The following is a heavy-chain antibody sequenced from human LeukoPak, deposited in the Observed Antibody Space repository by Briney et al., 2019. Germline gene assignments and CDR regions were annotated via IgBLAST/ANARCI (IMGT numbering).Heavy chain of an antibody. CDR3: ARDRDSSGWVTIFDY. Sequence: SSETLSLTCTVSGGSISSGGYYWSWIRQHPGKGLEWIGYIYYSGSTYYNPSLKSRVTMSIDTSKNQFSLKLSSVTAADTAVYYCARDRDSSGWVTIFDYWGQGTLVTVSS. J-gene: IGHJ4*02. V-gene: IGHV4-31*03. D-gene: IGHD6-19*01. CDR2: IYYSGST. CDR1: GGSISSGGYY.